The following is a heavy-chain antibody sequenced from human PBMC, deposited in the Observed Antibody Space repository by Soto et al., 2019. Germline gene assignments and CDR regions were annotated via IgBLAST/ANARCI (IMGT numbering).Heavy chain of an antibody. CDR3: ATRVNGDFDV. D-gene: IGHD3-3*01. J-gene: IGHJ6*01. CDR2: INPSGGNT. V-gene: IGHV1-46*03. CDR1: GDTFSTHY. Sequence: QVQLVQPGAEMMKPGASMKVSCKASGDTFSTHYVHWVRQAPGQGLERMGRINPSGGNTTYPSEIQGRITTTGDTPTNTVFMDLISLRSDDRAVYYCATRVNGDFDVWGQGTTVVVS.